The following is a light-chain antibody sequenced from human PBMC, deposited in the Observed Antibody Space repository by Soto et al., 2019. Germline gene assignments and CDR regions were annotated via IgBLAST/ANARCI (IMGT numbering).Light chain of an antibody. CDR2: AAS. CDR1: QGISNY. J-gene: IGKJ4*01. Sequence: DIQLTQSPSLLSASMGDRVTITCRARQGISNYLAWYQQKPGKAPTLLISAASTLQSGVPSRVSGSGSGTEFTLTISSLQPDDFATYYCQQTNSYPLTFGGGTEVEIK. CDR3: QQTNSYPLT. V-gene: IGKV1-9*01.